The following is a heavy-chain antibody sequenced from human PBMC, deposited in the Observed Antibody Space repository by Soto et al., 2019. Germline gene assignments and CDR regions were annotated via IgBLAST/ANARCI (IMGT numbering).Heavy chain of an antibody. Sequence: GGSLRLSCAASVFTFSSYAMSWVRQAPGKGLEWVSAISGSGGSTYYADSVKGRFTISRNNSKNTLYLQMNSLRAEDTAVYYCARGLGGSSRPCPPHYFGDWGQGTLVT. D-gene: IGHD1-26*01. CDR2: ISGSGGST. CDR3: ARGLGGSSRPCPPHYFGD. CDR1: VFTFSSYA. J-gene: IGHJ4*02. V-gene: IGHV3-23*01.